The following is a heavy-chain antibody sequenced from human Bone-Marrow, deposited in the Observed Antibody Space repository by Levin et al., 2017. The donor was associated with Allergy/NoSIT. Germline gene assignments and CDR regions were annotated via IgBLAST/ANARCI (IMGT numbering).Heavy chain of an antibody. J-gene: IGHJ6*02. CDR2: FYSGGRT. V-gene: IGHV3-53*01. Sequence: SCAASGFSVVSEYMSWVRQAPGRGLEWVSLFYSGGRTYYADAVRGRFTISRDKSTNTLDLEMNSLRDDDTAVYYCARLRDYYGLDAWGQGTTVIVS. CDR3: ARLRDYYGLDA. CDR1: GFSVVSEY.